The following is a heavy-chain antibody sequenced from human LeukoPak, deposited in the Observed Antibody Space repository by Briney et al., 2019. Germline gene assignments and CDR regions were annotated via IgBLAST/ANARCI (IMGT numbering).Heavy chain of an antibody. CDR3: ARGSPNYYDSSGKESYYFDY. Sequence: PSETLSLTCTVSGGSISSYYWSWIRQPPGKGLEWIGYIYYSGSTNYNPSLKSRVTISVDTSKNQFSLKLSSVTAADTAVYYCARGSPNYYDSSGKESYYFDYWGQGTLVTVSS. D-gene: IGHD3-22*01. V-gene: IGHV4-59*12. CDR1: GGSISSYY. CDR2: IYYSGST. J-gene: IGHJ4*02.